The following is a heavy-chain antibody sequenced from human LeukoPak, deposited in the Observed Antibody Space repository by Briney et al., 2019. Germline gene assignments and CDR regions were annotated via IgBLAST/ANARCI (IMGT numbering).Heavy chain of an antibody. Sequence: SSETLSLTCAVYGGSFSGYYWSWIRQPPGKGLEWIGEINHSGSTNYNPSLKSRVILSVDTSKNQFSLKLSSVTAADTAVYFCARPILLWFGETHGAFDIWGQGTMVTVSS. CDR3: ARPILLWFGETHGAFDI. D-gene: IGHD3-10*01. V-gene: IGHV4-34*01. CDR1: GGSFSGYY. J-gene: IGHJ3*02. CDR2: INHSGST.